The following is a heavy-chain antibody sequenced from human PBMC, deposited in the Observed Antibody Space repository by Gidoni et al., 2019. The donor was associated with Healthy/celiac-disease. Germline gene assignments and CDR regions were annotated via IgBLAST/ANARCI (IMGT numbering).Heavy chain of an antibody. V-gene: IGHV1-3*01. CDR3: ARGLRREQQLVRSPYFDY. J-gene: IGHJ4*02. CDR1: GYTFTSYA. D-gene: IGHD6-13*01. CDR2: INAGNGNT. Sequence: QVQLVQSGAEVKKPGASVKVSCKASGYTFTSYAMHWVRQAPGQRLEWMGWINAGNGNTKYSQKFQGRVTITRDTSASTAYMELSSLRSEDTAVYYCARGLRREQQLVRSPYFDYWGQGTLVTVSS.